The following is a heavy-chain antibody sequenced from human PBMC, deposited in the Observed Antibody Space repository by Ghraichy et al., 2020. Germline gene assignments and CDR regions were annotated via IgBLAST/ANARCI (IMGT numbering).Heavy chain of an antibody. J-gene: IGHJ4*02. CDR1: GGSISSYY. D-gene: IGHD3-22*01. CDR3: ARGAFNYYDSSGYLNY. CDR2: IYYSGST. Sequence: ESLNISCTVSGGSISSYYWSWIRQPPGKGLEWIGYIYYSGSTNYNPSLKSRVTISVDTSKNQFSLKLSSVTAADTAVYYCARGAFNYYDSSGYLNYWGQGTLVTVSS. V-gene: IGHV4-59*01.